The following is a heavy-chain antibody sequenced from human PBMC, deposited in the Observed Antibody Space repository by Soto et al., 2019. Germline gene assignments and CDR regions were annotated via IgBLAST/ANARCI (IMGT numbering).Heavy chain of an antibody. CDR3: SSLPALYGPGSYRFDD. CDR2: IYWNDDK. V-gene: IGHV2-5*01. J-gene: IGHJ4*02. Sequence: QITLKESGPTLVKPTQTLTLTCTFSGFSLSTSGVGVGWIRQPPGKALEWLTLIYWNDDKRYSPSLRSRLTITKDTSKNQVVLRMTDMDPVDTATYYCSSLPALYGPGSYRFDDSGQGTLVTGSS. D-gene: IGHD3-10*01. CDR1: GFSLSTSGVG.